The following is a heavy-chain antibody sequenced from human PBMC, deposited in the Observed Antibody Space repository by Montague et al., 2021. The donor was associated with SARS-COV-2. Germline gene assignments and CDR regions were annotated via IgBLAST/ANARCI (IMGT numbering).Heavy chain of an antibody. CDR3: ARMPVLLWFGELGYYGMDV. V-gene: IGHV2-70*01. J-gene: IGHJ6*02. CDR1: GFSLSTSGMC. D-gene: IGHD3-10*01. Sequence: PALVKPTQTLTLTCTFSGFSLSTSGMCVSWICQLPGKALEWLALIDWDDDKYYSTSLKTRLTISKDTSKNQVVLTMTNMDPVDTATYYCARMPVLLWFGELGYYGMDVWGQGTTVTVSS. CDR2: IDWDDDK.